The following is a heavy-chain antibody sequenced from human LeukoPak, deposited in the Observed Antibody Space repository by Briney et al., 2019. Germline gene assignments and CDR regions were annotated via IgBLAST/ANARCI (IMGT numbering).Heavy chain of an antibody. D-gene: IGHD1-14*01. CDR3: ATGDFDY. CDR1: GFTFSSYA. V-gene: IGHV3-30-3*01. J-gene: IGHJ4*02. CDR2: ISYDGSNK. Sequence: GRSLRLSCAASGFTFSSYAMHWVRQAPGKGLEWVAVISYDGSNKHYADSVKGRFTISRDNSKNTLYLQMNSLRAEDTAVYYCATGDFDYWGQGTLVTVSS.